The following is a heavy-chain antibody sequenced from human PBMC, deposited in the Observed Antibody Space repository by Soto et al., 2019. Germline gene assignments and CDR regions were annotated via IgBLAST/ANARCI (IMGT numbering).Heavy chain of an antibody. D-gene: IGHD6-19*01. CDR3: ARGQYSSGGGYFDY. J-gene: IGHJ4*02. CDR2: ISSSGSTI. CDR1: GFTFSSYE. Sequence: EVQLVESGGGLVQPGGSLRLSCAASGFTFSSYEMNWVRQAPGKGLEWVSYISSSGSTIYYADSVKGRFTISRDNAKKSLYLQRTGLGAEDTAVYYCARGQYSSGGGYFDYWGQETLVTVSS. V-gene: IGHV3-48*03.